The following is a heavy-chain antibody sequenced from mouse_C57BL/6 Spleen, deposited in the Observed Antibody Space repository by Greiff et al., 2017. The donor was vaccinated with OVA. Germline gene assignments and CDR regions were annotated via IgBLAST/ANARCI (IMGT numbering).Heavy chain of an antibody. Sequence: VKLVESGPELVKPGASVKISCKASGYAFSSSWMNWVKQRPGKGLEWIGRIYPGDGDTNYNGKFKGKATLTADKSSSTAYMQLSSLTSEDSAVYFCARVAYYSNYEAYFDYWGQGTTLTVSS. V-gene: IGHV1-82*01. J-gene: IGHJ2*01. CDR2: IYPGDGDT. D-gene: IGHD2-5*01. CDR3: ARVAYYSNYEAYFDY. CDR1: GYAFSSSW.